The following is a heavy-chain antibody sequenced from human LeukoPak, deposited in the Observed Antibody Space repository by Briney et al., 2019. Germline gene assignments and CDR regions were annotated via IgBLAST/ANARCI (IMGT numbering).Heavy chain of an antibody. CDR3: ATLWSGTLYMDV. J-gene: IGHJ6*03. Sequence: SETLSLTCAVSGYSISSGYYWGWMRQPPGKGLEWIGSIYHSGSTYYNPSLKSRVTISVDTSKNQFSLKLSSVTAADTAVYYCATLWSGTLYMDVWGKGTTVTVSS. CDR1: GYSISSGYY. CDR2: IYHSGST. D-gene: IGHD3-3*01. V-gene: IGHV4-38-2*01.